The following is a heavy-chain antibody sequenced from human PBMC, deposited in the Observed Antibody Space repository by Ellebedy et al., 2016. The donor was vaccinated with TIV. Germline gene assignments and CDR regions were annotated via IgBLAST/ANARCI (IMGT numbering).Heavy chain of an antibody. Sequence: MPSETLSLTCTLPGGSISNYYCSWFLQLPGKELEWIGYIYNRGSTNYNPSLKRRVTISVDTSKNQFSLKLSYVTAADTAVYYCARQDGNSSSWYGYYFDYWGQGTLVTVSS. CDR2: IYNRGST. CDR3: ARQDGNSSSWYGYYFDY. J-gene: IGHJ4*02. D-gene: IGHD6-13*01. V-gene: IGHV4-59*08. CDR1: GGSISNYY.